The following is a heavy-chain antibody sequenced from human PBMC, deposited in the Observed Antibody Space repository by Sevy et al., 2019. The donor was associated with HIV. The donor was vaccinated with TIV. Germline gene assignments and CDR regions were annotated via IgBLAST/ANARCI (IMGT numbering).Heavy chain of an antibody. CDR1: GFPFNNAW. CDR2: IKRKTDGGTT. CDR3: TLEGLYCSGGSCYSEGFDT. J-gene: IGHJ4*02. V-gene: IGHV3-15*01. D-gene: IGHD2-15*01. Sequence: GGSLRLSCAAFGFPFNNAWMSWVRQAPGKGLEWVGRIKRKTDGGTTDYATPVKGRFTISRDDSKNTLYLQMNSLKTDDTAVYYCTLEGLYCSGGSCYSEGFDTWGQRTLVTISS.